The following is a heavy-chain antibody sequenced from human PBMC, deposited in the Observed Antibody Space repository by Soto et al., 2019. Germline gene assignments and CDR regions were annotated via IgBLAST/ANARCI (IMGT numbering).Heavy chain of an antibody. Sequence: ASVKVSCKASGYTFTSYGISWVRQAPGQGLEWMGWISAYNGNTNYAQKLQGRVTMTTDTSTSTAYMELRSLRSDDTAVYYCARDLPYYDILTGYAYYYYGMDVWGQGTTVTV. V-gene: IGHV1-18*04. J-gene: IGHJ6*02. CDR1: GYTFTSYG. D-gene: IGHD3-9*01. CDR3: ARDLPYYDILTGYAYYYYGMDV. CDR2: ISAYNGNT.